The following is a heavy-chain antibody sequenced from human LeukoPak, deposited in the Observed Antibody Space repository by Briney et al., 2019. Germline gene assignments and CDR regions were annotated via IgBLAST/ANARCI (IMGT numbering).Heavy chain of an antibody. V-gene: IGHV3-11*01. J-gene: IGHJ4*02. CDR1: GFTFSDYY. D-gene: IGHD6-13*01. CDR2: ISSSGSTI. CDR3: ARDRRPMAAAVDY. Sequence: GGSLRLSCAASGFTFSDYYMSWIRQAPGKGLEWVSYISSSGSTIYYADSVKGRFTISRDNAKNSLYLQMNSLRAEDTAVYYCARDRRPMAAAVDYWGQGTLVTVSS.